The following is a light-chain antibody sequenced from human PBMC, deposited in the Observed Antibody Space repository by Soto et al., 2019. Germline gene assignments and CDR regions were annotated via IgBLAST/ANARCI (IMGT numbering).Light chain of an antibody. V-gene: IGLV2-14*01. CDR2: DVS. CDR3: SSYTSSSTLGVV. CDR1: NSDVVGYNY. J-gene: IGLJ2*01. Sequence: QSALTQPASVSGSPGQSITISCTGTNSDVVGYNYVSWYQQHPGKAPKLMIYDVSNRPSGVSNRFSGSKSGNTASLTISGLQAEAEADYYCSSYTSSSTLGVVFGGGTKLTVL.